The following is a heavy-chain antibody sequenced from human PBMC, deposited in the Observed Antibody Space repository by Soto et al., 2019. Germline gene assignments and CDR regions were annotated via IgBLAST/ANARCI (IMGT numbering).Heavy chain of an antibody. CDR2: ISSVGTTT. D-gene: IGHD3-10*01. J-gene: IGHJ6*02. CDR1: GFTISDYY. CDR3: ARDQEDSGSHWLGYKYYVMDV. V-gene: IGHV3-11*01. Sequence: QVQLVESGGGLVQSGGSLRLSCAASGFTISDYYMTWIRQAPGKGLEWVSYISSVGTTTYYAESVKGRFSISMDDATNSLYLQMNSLTAEDTAVYYCARDQEDSGSHWLGYKYYVMDVWGQGTTVTVSS.